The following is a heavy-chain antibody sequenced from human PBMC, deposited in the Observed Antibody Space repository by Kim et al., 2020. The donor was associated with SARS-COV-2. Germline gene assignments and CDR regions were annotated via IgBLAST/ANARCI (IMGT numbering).Heavy chain of an antibody. V-gene: IGHV4-34*01. CDR3: ARSCSSTSWPPYYYYYMDV. CDR1: GGSFSGYY. J-gene: IGHJ6*03. CDR2: INHSGST. Sequence: SETLSLTCAVYGGSFSGYYWSWIRQPPGKGLEWIGEINHSGSTNYNPSLKSRVTISVDTSKNQFSLKLSSVTAADTAVYYCARSCSSTSWPPYYYYYMDV. D-gene: IGHD2-2*01.